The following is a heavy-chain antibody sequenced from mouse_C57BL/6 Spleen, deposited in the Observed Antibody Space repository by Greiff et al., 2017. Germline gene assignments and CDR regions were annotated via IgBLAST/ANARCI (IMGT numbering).Heavy chain of an antibody. D-gene: IGHD2-2*01. Sequence: VQLQQPGAELVRPGSSVKLSCKASGYTFTSYWMDWVKQRPGQGLEWIGNIYPSDSETHYNQKFKDKATLTVDKSSSTAYMQLSSLTSEDSAVYYCASRDYGYDYFDYWGQGTTLTVSS. CDR1: GYTFTSYW. CDR3: ASRDYGYDYFDY. J-gene: IGHJ2*01. CDR2: IYPSDSET. V-gene: IGHV1-61*01.